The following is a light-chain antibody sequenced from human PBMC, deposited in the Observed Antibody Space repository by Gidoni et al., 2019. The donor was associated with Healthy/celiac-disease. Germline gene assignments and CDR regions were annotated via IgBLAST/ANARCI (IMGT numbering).Light chain of an antibody. J-gene: IGKJ3*01. CDR1: QSVLYSSNNKNY. Sequence: DIVMTKSPDSLAVSLGERATINCKSSQSVLYSSNNKNYLAWYQQKPGQPPKLLISWASTRESGVPDRFSGSGSGTDFTLTISSLQAEDVAVYYCQQYYSTPFTFGPGTKVDIK. CDR2: WAS. V-gene: IGKV4-1*01. CDR3: QQYYSTPFT.